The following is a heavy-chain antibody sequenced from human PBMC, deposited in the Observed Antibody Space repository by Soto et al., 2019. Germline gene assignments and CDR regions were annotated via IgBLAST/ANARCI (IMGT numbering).Heavy chain of an antibody. CDR2: INAGNGNT. CDR1: GYSFTSYG. V-gene: IGHV1-3*01. D-gene: IGHD4-17*01. CDR3: ARTVGYYYGMDV. J-gene: IGHJ6*02. Sequence: GASVKVSCKASGYSFTSYGISWVRQAPGQGLEWMGWINAGNGNTKYSQKFQGRVTITRDTSASTAYMELSSLRSEDTAVYYCARTVGYYYGMDVWGQGTTVTVSS.